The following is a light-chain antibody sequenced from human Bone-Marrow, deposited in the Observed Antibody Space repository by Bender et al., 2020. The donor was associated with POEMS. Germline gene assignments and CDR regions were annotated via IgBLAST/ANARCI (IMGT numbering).Light chain of an antibody. CDR3: QVWDGNTVV. CDR2: QDN. Sequence: SLELTQPPSVSVSPGQTASVTCSGDNLGDKYVHWYQQKPGHSPVLVIYQDNKWPSGIPERFSGSNSGNTATLTISGTQPLDEGDYYCQVWDGNTVVFGGGTKLTVL. J-gene: IGLJ2*01. CDR1: NLGDKY. V-gene: IGLV3-1*01.